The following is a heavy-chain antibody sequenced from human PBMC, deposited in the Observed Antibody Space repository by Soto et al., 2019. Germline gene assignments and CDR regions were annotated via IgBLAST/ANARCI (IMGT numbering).Heavy chain of an antibody. Sequence: SETLSLTCAVSGDSISSVNWWRWVRQHPGQGLEWIGDIYHSGITNYNPSLQSRVTISVDKSKNEFSLKLTSVTAADTAVYYCARGCWFTYYGMHVCGQGTTVTVSS. CDR1: GDSISSVNW. CDR3: ARGCWFTYYGMHV. D-gene: IGHD3-9*01. V-gene: IGHV4-4*02. CDR2: IYHSGIT. J-gene: IGHJ6*02.